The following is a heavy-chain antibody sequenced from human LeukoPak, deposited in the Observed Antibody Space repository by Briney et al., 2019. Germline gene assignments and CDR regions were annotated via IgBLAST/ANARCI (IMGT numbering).Heavy chain of an antibody. CDR3: ARRHYGSGSLDY. CDR1: GGSISSSSYY. V-gene: IGHV4-39*01. Sequence: SETLSLTCTVSGGSISSSSYYWGWIRQPPGKGLEWIGSIYYSGSTYYNPPLKSRVTISVDTSKNQFSLKLSSVTAADTAVYYCARRHYGSGSLDYWGQGTLVTVSS. D-gene: IGHD3-10*01. J-gene: IGHJ4*02. CDR2: IYYSGST.